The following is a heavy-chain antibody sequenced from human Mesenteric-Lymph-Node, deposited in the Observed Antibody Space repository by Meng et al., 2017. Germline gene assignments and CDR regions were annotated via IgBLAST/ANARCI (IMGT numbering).Heavy chain of an antibody. Sequence: QIPLTQSGPGLVKPSPTLSLTCAISGDSVSSNIAAWNWIRQSSSRGLEWLGRTYYRSKYYNDYALSVKSRITINPDTSKNQFSLQLNSVTPEDTAIYYCARDWGDVRGGFDFWGQGTLVTVSS. CDR3: ARDWGDVRGGFDF. J-gene: IGHJ4*02. CDR1: GDSVSSNIAA. D-gene: IGHD3-10*02. V-gene: IGHV6-1*01. CDR2: TYYRSKYYN.